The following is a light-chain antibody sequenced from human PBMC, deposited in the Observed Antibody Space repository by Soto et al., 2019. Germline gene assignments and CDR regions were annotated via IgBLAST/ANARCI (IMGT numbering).Light chain of an antibody. CDR3: QQYNSYPT. J-gene: IGKJ4*01. CDR1: QSISIW. V-gene: IGKV1-5*03. CDR2: KAS. Sequence: DIQMTQSPSTLSASVGDRVTIACRASQSISIWLAWYQQKPGKAPKLLIYKASTLESGVPSRLSGSGSGTEFTLTISSLQPDDFATYYCQQYNSYPTFGGGTKVEIK.